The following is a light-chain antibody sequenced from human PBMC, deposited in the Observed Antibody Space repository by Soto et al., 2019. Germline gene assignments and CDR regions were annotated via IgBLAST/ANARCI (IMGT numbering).Light chain of an antibody. CDR3: QQYHNSPVT. V-gene: IGKV3-20*01. Sequence: EIVLTQSPGTLSLSPGERATLSCRASQSLSSVYLAWYQQKPGQAPRLLIYGASSRATGIPDRFSGSGSGTDFTLTISRLEPEDFAVYYCQQYHNSPVTFGQGTKVEIK. CDR2: GAS. J-gene: IGKJ1*01. CDR1: QSLSSVY.